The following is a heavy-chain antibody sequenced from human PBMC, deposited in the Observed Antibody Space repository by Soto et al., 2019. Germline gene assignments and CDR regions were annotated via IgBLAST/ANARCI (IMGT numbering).Heavy chain of an antibody. J-gene: IGHJ4*02. V-gene: IGHV3-11*01. D-gene: IGHD2-8*01. CDR3: AREGPRKCTYLFDY. CDR1: RITFSDYS. Sequence: GGSLRLSWAASRITFSDYSMSWIRQAPGRGPEWVSYISTSGSTIFYADSVKGRFTISRDNNMSSLYLQMNSLRVEDAAIYYCAREGPRKCTYLFDYSGRVTLVAVSS. CDR2: ISTSGSTI.